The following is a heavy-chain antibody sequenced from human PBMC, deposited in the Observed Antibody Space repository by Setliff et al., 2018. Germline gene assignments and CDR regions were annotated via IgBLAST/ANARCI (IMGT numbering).Heavy chain of an antibody. V-gene: IGHV3-23*01. CDR2: ISDTALGI. J-gene: IGHJ4*02. D-gene: IGHD6-13*01. CDR3: VKDVVGYSSTWPKRDYFDY. Sequence: ETLRLSCAASGFTFNTYAMSWVRQPPGKGLEWVSSISDTALGIYYADSVRGRFTISRDNSKKTLYLQMNSLRAEDTAVYYCVKDVVGYSSTWPKRDYFDYWGQGTLVTVSS. CDR1: GFTFNTYA.